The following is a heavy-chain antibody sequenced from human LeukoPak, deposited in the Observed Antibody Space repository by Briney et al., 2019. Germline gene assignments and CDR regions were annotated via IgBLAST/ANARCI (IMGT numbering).Heavy chain of an antibody. V-gene: IGHV3-21*01. CDR1: GFTFSSYS. J-gene: IGHJ4*02. Sequence: SGGSLRLSCAASGFTFSSYSMNWVRQAPGKGLEWVSSISSSSSYIYYADSVKGRFNISRDNAKNSLYLQMNSLRAEDTAVYYCARDTTYNYDSSGREAFDYWGQGTLVTVSS. CDR3: ARDTTYNYDSSGREAFDY. CDR2: ISSSSSYI. D-gene: IGHD3-22*01.